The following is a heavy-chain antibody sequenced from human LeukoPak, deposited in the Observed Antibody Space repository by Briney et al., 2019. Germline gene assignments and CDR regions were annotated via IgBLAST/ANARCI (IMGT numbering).Heavy chain of an antibody. Sequence: GASVKVSCKASGYTFTGYYMHWVRQAPGQGLEWMGWINPNSGGTNYAQKFQGRVTMTRDTSISTAYMELRRLRSDDTAVYYCARGGGSAAGVFDNWGQGTLVSVSS. CDR3: ARGGGSAAGVFDN. J-gene: IGHJ4*02. CDR1: GYTFTGYY. V-gene: IGHV1-2*02. CDR2: INPNSGGT. D-gene: IGHD6-13*01.